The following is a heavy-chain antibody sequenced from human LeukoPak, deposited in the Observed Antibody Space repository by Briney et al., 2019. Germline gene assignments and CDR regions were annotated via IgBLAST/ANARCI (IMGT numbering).Heavy chain of an antibody. D-gene: IGHD1-14*01. CDR1: GFTFDDYA. CDR2: ISWDGGST. Sequence: PGGSLRLSCAASGFTFDDYAMHWVRQAPGKGLEWVSLISWDGGSTYYADSVKGRFTISRDNSKNSLYLQMNSLRAEDTALYYCAKDIGWEVHTTIYYYYGMDVWGQGTTVTVSS. V-gene: IGHV3-43D*03. CDR3: AKDIGWEVHTTIYYYYGMDV. J-gene: IGHJ6*02.